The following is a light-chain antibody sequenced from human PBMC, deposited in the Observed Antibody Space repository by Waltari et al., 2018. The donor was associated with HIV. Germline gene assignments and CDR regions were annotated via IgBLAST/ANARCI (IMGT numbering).Light chain of an antibody. CDR1: QSVGSSY. J-gene: IGKJ1*01. CDR3: QQYGSSPGT. CDR2: GAS. Sequence: EIVMTQSPVTLSVSPGERVTLSCRASQSVGSSYLAWYQQKPGQAPRLLIYGASSRATGIPDRFSGSGSGTDFTLTIIRLEPEDFAVYYCQQYGSSPGTFGQGTKVEIK. V-gene: IGKV3-20*01.